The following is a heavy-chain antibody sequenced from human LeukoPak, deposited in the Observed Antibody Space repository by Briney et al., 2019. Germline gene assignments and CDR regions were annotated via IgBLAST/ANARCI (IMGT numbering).Heavy chain of an antibody. CDR2: IYHSGST. J-gene: IGHJ3*02. Sequence: SETLSLSCAVSGGSISSGGYSWSWVRQPSGEGLEWVGYIYHSGSTYYNPSLQSRVTISLDRSKNQFSLKLSSMTAADTAVYYCASGNTGYDRDSFDIWGQGTMVTVSS. CDR1: GGSISSGGYS. V-gene: IGHV4-30-2*01. D-gene: IGHD5-12*01. CDR3: ASGNTGYDRDSFDI.